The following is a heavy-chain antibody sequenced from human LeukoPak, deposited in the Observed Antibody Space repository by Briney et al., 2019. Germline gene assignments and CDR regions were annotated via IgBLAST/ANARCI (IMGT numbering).Heavy chain of an antibody. Sequence: GGSLRLSCAASGFTFSSYGMHWVRQAPGKGLEWVAFIRYDGSNKYYADSVKGRFTISRDNSKNTLYLQMNSLRAEDTAVYYCAREYGSGWFEPLGGSYGSAWYFDYWGQGTLVTVSS. J-gene: IGHJ4*02. CDR1: GFTFSSYG. V-gene: IGHV3-30*02. CDR3: AREYGSGWFEPLGGSYGSAWYFDY. CDR2: IRYDGSNK. D-gene: IGHD6-19*01.